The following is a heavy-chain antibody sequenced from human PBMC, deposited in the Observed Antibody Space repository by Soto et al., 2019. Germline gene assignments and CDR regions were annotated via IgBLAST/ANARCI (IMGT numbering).Heavy chain of an antibody. D-gene: IGHD1-26*01. V-gene: IGHV3-9*01. CDR3: VKDTYLLVGATHFDF. Sequence: GGSLRLSCAASGFRFDDYAMHWVRQAPGKGLEWVSGISWNSDIISYADSVRGRFTISRDNAKNSLYLHMDSLRTEDTAFYYCVKDTYLLVGATHFDFWGQGTLVTVSS. CDR2: ISWNSDII. J-gene: IGHJ4*02. CDR1: GFRFDDYA.